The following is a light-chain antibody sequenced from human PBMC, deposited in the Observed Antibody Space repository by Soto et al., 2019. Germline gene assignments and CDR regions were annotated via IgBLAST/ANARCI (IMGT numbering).Light chain of an antibody. CDR1: SSNIGGNI. CDR3: AAWDDSLNGVV. Sequence: QSVLTQPPSASGTPGQRVTISCSGSSSNIGGNIVNWYQQLPGTAPKLLIFGNDQRPSWVPDRFSGSNSGTSASLAFIGLQSEDEANYYCAAWDDSLNGVVFGGGTKVTVL. V-gene: IGLV1-44*01. CDR2: GND. J-gene: IGLJ2*01.